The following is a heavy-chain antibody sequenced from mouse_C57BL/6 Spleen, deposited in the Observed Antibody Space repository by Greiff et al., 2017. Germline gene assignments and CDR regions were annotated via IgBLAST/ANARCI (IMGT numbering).Heavy chain of an antibody. CDR1: GYTFTSYW. J-gene: IGHJ1*03. V-gene: IGHV1-50*01. Sequence: QVQLQQPGAELVKPGASVKLSCKASGYTFTSYWMQWVKQRPGQGLEWIGEIDPSDSYTNYNQKFKGKATLTVDTSSSTAYMHLSSLTSEDSAVYYCAREGGNRGGYFDVWGTGTTVTVSS. CDR2: IDPSDSYT. D-gene: IGHD2-1*01. CDR3: AREGGNRGGYFDV.